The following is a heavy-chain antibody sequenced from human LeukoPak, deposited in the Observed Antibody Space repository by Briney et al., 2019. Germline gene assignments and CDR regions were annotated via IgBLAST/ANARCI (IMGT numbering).Heavy chain of an antibody. Sequence: GGSLRLSCAASGFTFSSYWMSWVRQAPGKGLEWVANIKQDGSEKYYVDSVKGRFTTSRDNAKNSLYLQMNSLRAEDTAVYYCARDRWQQLVFFDYWGQGTLVTVSS. CDR2: IKQDGSEK. CDR1: GFTFSSYW. CDR3: ARDRWQQLVFFDY. J-gene: IGHJ4*02. D-gene: IGHD6-13*01. V-gene: IGHV3-7*01.